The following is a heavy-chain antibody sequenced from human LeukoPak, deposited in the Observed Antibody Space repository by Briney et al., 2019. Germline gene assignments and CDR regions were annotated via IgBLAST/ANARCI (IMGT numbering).Heavy chain of an antibody. D-gene: IGHD2-15*01. CDR2: VYTSGST. J-gene: IGHJ4*02. CDR3: ARDRAALIGFHY. Sequence: SETLSLTCTVSGGSISTYYWSWIRQHAGKGQEWIGRVYTSGSTNYNPSLKSRVTVSVDTSKNLFFLKLSSVTAADTAVYYCARDRAALIGFHYWGQGTPVTVSS. V-gene: IGHV4-4*07. CDR1: GGSISTYY.